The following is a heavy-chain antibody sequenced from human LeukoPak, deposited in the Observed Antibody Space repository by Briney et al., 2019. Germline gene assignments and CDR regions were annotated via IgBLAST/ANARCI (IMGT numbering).Heavy chain of an antibody. CDR3: ATELYYDILSGYVDDY. CDR2: IYTSGST. Sequence: PSQTLSLTCTVSGGSISSGSYYWSWLRHPAGKGLEWIGRIYTSGSTNYNPSLKRPVPISAATSKNQFSLKLSSVTAADTAVYYCATELYYDILSGYVDDYWGQGTLVSVSS. CDR1: GGSISSGSYY. D-gene: IGHD3-9*01. J-gene: IGHJ4*02. V-gene: IGHV4-61*02.